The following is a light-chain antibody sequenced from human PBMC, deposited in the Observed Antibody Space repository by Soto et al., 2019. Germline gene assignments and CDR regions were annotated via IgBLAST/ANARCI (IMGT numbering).Light chain of an antibody. Sequence: QSALTQPRSVSGSPGQSVTISCTGTTSNVDDYNYVSWYQQFPGEAPKLLIYDVTKRPSGVPDRFSGFKSGNTASLTISGLQAGDEADYYCCSYVGSCTFEIGGGTKLTVL. CDR3: CSYVGSCTFE. CDR1: TSNVDDYNY. CDR2: DVT. V-gene: IGLV2-11*01. J-gene: IGLJ2*01.